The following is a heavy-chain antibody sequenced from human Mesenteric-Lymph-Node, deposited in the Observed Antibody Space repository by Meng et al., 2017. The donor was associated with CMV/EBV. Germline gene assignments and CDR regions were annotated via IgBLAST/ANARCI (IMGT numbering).Heavy chain of an antibody. Sequence: SGFTFSSFWIQWVRQVPGKGLVWVSRINNDGISTNYADSVKGRFTISRDNAKNTVYLQMNSLRADDTAVYYCARGPIAAAGTSWFDPWGQGTLVTVSS. J-gene: IGHJ5*02. V-gene: IGHV3-74*01. D-gene: IGHD6-13*01. CDR2: INNDGIST. CDR3: ARGPIAAAGTSWFDP. CDR1: GFTFSSFW.